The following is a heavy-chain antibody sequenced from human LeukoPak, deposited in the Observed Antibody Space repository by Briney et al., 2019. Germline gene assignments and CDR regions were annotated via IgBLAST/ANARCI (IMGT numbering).Heavy chain of an antibody. CDR2: IYTSGST. Sequence: TSETLSLTCTVSGGSISSGSYYWSWIRQPAGKGLEWIGRIYTSGSTNYNPSLKSRVTISVDTSKNQFSLKLSSVTAADTAVYYCARVRRDGYNLDYWGQGTLVTVSS. V-gene: IGHV4-61*02. J-gene: IGHJ4*02. D-gene: IGHD5-24*01. CDR3: ARVRRDGYNLDY. CDR1: GGSISSGSYY.